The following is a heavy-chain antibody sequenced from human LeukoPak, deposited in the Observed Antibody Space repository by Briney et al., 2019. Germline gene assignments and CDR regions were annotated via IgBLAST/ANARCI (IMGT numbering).Heavy chain of an antibody. CDR1: GFTFSSYG. V-gene: IGHV3-30*02. CDR2: IRYDGSNK. D-gene: IGHD6-19*01. CDR3: AKVTPSDPAVAGFDY. Sequence: GGSLRLSCAASGFTFSSYGMHWVRQAPGKGLEWVAFIRYDGSNKYYADSVKGRFTMSRDNSKNTLYLQMNSLRAEDTAVYYCAKVTPSDPAVAGFDYWGQGTLVTVSS. J-gene: IGHJ4*02.